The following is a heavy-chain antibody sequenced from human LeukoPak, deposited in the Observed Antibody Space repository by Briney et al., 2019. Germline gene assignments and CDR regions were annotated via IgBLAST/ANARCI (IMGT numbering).Heavy chain of an antibody. CDR1: GFTFSSYA. CDR2: FSGSGGDT. CDR3: AKSGYNRLDY. Sequence: PGGSLRLSCAASGFTFSSYAMSWVRQAPGKGLEWVSAFSGSGGDTYYADSVKGRFTISRDNSKNTLYLQMNSLRAEDTAVYYCAKSGYNRLDYWGQGTLVTVSS. J-gene: IGHJ4*02. V-gene: IGHV3-23*01. D-gene: IGHD5-24*01.